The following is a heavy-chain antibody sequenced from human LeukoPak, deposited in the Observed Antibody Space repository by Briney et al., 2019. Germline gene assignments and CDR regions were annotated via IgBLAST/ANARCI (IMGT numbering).Heavy chain of an antibody. CDR2: FSSSSSAI. D-gene: IGHD2-21*02. CDR1: GFTFSSYE. V-gene: IGHV3-48*02. CDR3: ARVCGGDCHHLDY. J-gene: IGHJ4*02. Sequence: GGSLRLSCAASGFTFSSYEMNWVRQAPGKGLEWVSYFSSSSSAISYADSVKGRFTISRDNAKNSLYLQMNSLRDEDTAVYYCARVCGGDCHHLDYWGQGTLVTVSS.